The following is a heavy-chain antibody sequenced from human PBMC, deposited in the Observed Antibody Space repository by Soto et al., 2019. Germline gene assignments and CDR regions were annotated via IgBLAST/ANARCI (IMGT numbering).Heavy chain of an antibody. V-gene: IGHV1-69*01. Sequence: QVQLVQSGAEVQKPGSSVKVSCKASGGTFSSYAISWVRQAPGQGLEWMGGIIPIFGTANYAQKFQGRVTITADESTSTAYMELSSLRSEDTAVYYYARGGRGYSGYDSAFDYWGQGTLVTVSS. D-gene: IGHD5-12*01. CDR1: GGTFSSYA. CDR3: ARGGRGYSGYDSAFDY. J-gene: IGHJ4*02. CDR2: IIPIFGTA.